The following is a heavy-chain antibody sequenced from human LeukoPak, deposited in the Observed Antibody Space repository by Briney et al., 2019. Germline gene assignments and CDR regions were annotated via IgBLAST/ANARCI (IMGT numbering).Heavy chain of an antibody. Sequence: GGSLRLSCTVSGFSVSTSGMSWVRRAQGKGLQTISAISVDGESAYYADSVKGRFTISRDNSKNTLYLQMNSLRVEDTAVYYCAQGVGSGWYPHWGQGSLVSVSS. CDR1: GFSVSTSG. V-gene: IGHV3-23*01. CDR3: AQGVGSGWYPH. J-gene: IGHJ4*02. CDR2: ISVDGESA. D-gene: IGHD6-19*01.